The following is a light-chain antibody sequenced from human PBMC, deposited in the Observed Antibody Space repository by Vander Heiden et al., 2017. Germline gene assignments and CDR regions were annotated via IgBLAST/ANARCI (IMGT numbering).Light chain of an antibody. CDR1: SSDVGSYNL. J-gene: IGLJ1*01. V-gene: IGLV2-23*02. CDR2: DVS. Sequence: QSALTPPASVSGSPGQSITISCPGTSSDVGSYNLVSWYQQHPGKAPKLMIYDVSKRPSGVSNRFSGSKSGNTASLTISGLQAEDEADYYCCSYAGSSTYVFGTGTKVTVL. CDR3: CSYAGSSTYV.